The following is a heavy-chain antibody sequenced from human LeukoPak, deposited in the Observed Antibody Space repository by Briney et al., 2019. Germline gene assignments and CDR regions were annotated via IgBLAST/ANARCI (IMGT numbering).Heavy chain of an antibody. D-gene: IGHD3-22*01. Sequence: SETLSLTCIVSGGSIGTYYWSWIRQPPGKGLEWIGHIYYSGSTDYNPSLRSRVTISVDTSKNQFSLRLSSVTAADTAVYYCARDRSDGSGYYGYYFDYWGQGTLVTVSS. CDR1: GGSIGTYY. CDR3: ARDRSDGSGYYGYYFDY. J-gene: IGHJ4*02. V-gene: IGHV4-59*01. CDR2: IYYSGST.